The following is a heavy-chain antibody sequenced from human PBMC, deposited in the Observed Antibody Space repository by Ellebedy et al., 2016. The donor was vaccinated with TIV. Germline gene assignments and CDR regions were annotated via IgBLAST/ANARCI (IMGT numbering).Heavy chain of an antibody. D-gene: IGHD4-17*01. V-gene: IGHV3-7*01. CDR2: INQEGSDR. CDR3: ATDGSYGDYRSPTHAFVM. Sequence: GESLKISCAASGFTFNSYWMTWVRQAPGKGLEWVANINQEGSDRYYVDSLKGRFTISSENAKNSLYLHMNSLRGEDTAVYYCATDGSYGDYRSPTHAFVMWGQGTLVTVSS. CDR1: GFTFNSYW. J-gene: IGHJ3*02.